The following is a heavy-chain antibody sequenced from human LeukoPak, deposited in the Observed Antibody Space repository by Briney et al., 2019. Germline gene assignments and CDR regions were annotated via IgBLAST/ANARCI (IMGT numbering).Heavy chain of an antibody. CDR2: INHSGST. CDR3: ARGRMVRGWGRLNWFDP. J-gene: IGHJ5*02. D-gene: IGHD3-10*01. V-gene: IGHV4-34*01. CDR1: GGSFSGYY. Sequence: SETLSLTCAVYGGSFSGYYWSWIRQPPGKGLEWIGEINHSGSTNYNPSLKSRVTISVDTSKNQFSLKLSSVTAADTAVYYCARGRMVRGWGRLNWFDPWGQGTLVTVSS.